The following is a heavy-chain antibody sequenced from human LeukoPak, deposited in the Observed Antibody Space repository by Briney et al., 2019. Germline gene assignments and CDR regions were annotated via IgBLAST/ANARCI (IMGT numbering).Heavy chain of an antibody. CDR3: ARVPLWSGPYYYYYYMDV. CDR2: IYHSGST. Sequence: SETLSLTCAVSGGSISSGGYSWSWIRQPPGKGLEWIGYIYHSGSTYYNPSLKSRVTISVDTSKNQFSLKLSSVTAADTAVYYCARVPLWSGPYYYYYYMDVWGKGTTVTVSS. V-gene: IGHV4-30-2*01. D-gene: IGHD3-3*01. J-gene: IGHJ6*03. CDR1: GGSISSGGYS.